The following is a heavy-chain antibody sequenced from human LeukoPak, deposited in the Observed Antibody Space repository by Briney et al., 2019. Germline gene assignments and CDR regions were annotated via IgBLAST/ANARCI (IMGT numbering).Heavy chain of an antibody. CDR3: ARERVPAALDAFDI. CDR2: IYPGDSDT. CDR1: GYSFTSYW. D-gene: IGHD2-2*01. V-gene: IGHV5-51*01. J-gene: IGHJ3*02. Sequence: GESLKISCKGSGYSFTSYWIGWVRQMPGKGLEWMRIIYPGDSDTRYSPPFQGQVTISADKSISTAYLQWSSLKASDTAMYYCARERVPAALDAFDIWGQGTMVTVSS.